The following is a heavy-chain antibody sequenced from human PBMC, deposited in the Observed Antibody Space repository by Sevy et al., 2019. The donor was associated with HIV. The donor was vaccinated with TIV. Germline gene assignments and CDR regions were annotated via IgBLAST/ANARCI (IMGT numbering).Heavy chain of an antibody. CDR2: IFSSGST. V-gene: IGHV3-66*02. CDR3: VSLFLSYRSGWSYFDY. Sequence: GGSLKLSCAISGFTVNDKYIIWVRQAPGKGLEWVSVIFSSGSTYYADPAKGRFTISRDNSKNTVYLQMNSLRAEDTAVYYCVSLFLSYRSGWSYFDYWGQGTLVTVSS. D-gene: IGHD6-19*01. J-gene: IGHJ4*02. CDR1: GFTVNDKY.